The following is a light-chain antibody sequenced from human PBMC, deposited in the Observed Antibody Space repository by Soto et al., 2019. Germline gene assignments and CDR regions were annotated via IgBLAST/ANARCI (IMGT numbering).Light chain of an antibody. CDR1: QSVRRN. V-gene: IGKV3-15*01. Sequence: EIVMTQSPVTLSVSPGERATLSCRASQSVRRNLAWYQQKPGQAPRLLISGAPTRATGIPARFSGSGSGTEFTLTISSLQSEDFAVYYCQQYDNWPPLTFGGGTKVDIK. CDR3: QQYDNWPPLT. J-gene: IGKJ4*01. CDR2: GAP.